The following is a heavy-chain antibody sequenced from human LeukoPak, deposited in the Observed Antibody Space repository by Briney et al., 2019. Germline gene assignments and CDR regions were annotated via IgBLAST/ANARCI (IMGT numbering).Heavy chain of an antibody. CDR1: GGSISSYY. CDR2: IYYSGST. D-gene: IGHD3-16*02. CDR3: ARDTHDYVWGSYRFKDAFDI. Sequence: SETLSLTCTVSGGSISSYYWSWIRQPAGKGLEWIGYIYYSGSTNYNPSLKSRVTISVDTSKNQFSLKLSSVTAADTAVYYCARDTHDYVWGSYRFKDAFDIWGQGTMVTVSS. J-gene: IGHJ3*02. V-gene: IGHV4-59*01.